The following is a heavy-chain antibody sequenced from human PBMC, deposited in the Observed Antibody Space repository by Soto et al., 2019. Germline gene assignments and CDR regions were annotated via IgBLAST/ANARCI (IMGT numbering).Heavy chain of an antibody. CDR3: AREDSIIIPAVSDF. J-gene: IGHJ4*02. CDR2: ISKSDYT. Sequence: GGSLGPSCTVSGFAFNNYGINWVRQAPGKGLEWVSSISKSDYTYYSDSVKGRFTISRDNAKNSVSLQMNTLRVEDTAVYYCAREDSIIIPAVSDFWGQGTLVTVSS. CDR1: GFAFNNYG. V-gene: IGHV3-21*01. D-gene: IGHD2-2*01.